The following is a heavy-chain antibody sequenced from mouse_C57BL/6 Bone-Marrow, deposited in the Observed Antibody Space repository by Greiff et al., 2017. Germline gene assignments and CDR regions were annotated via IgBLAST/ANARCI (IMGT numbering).Heavy chain of an antibody. J-gene: IGHJ1*03. D-gene: IGHD1-1*01. V-gene: IGHV1-9*01. CDR2: ILPGSGST. Sequence: QVQLQQSGAELMKPGASVKLSCKATGYTFTGYWIAWVKQRPGHGLEWIGEILPGSGSTYYNEKFKGTATFTADTSSNTAYMQLSSLTTEDSAIYYCARGYGSSYFDVWGTGTTVTVSS. CDR3: ARGYGSSYFDV. CDR1: GYTFTGYW.